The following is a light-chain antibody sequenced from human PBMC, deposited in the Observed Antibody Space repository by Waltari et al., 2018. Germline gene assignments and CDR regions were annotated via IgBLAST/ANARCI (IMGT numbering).Light chain of an antibody. V-gene: IGKV2-28*01. J-gene: IGKJ1*01. CDR2: LGS. CDR3: MQALQTPWT. Sequence: DIVMTQSPLSLPVTPGEPASISCRSSQSLLHSNGYNYLDWYLQKPGQSPQLLIYLGSNRASWVPDRFSGSGSGTDFTLKISRVEAEDVGVYYCMQALQTPWTFGQWTKVEIK. CDR1: QSLLHSNGYNY.